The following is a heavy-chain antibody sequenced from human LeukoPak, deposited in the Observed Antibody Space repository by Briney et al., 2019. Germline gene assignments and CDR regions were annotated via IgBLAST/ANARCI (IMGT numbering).Heavy chain of an antibody. CDR2: IIPIFGTA. Sequence: SVKVSCKASGGTFSSYAISWVRQAPGQGLEWVGGIIPIFGTANYAQKFQGRVTITTDESTSTAYMELSSLRSEDTAVYYCARDLTGTILHDAFDIWGQGTMVTVSS. V-gene: IGHV1-69*05. D-gene: IGHD1-7*01. CDR1: GGTFSSYA. CDR3: ARDLTGTILHDAFDI. J-gene: IGHJ3*02.